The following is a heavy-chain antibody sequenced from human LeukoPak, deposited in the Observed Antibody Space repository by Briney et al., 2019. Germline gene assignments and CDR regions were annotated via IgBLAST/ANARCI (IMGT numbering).Heavy chain of an antibody. CDR1: GYTFTSYG. CDR3: ARRGSGIHMTKKYTWLDP. D-gene: IGHD2-21*01. J-gene: IGHJ5*02. Sequence: ASVKVSRKASGYTFTSYGISWVRQAPGQGLEWMGWISTYNDYTNYAQKLQGRVTMTTDPSTNTAYIELRNLRSDDTAVYFCARRGSGIHMTKKYTWLDPWGQGTLVTVSS. V-gene: IGHV1-18*01. CDR2: ISTYNDYT.